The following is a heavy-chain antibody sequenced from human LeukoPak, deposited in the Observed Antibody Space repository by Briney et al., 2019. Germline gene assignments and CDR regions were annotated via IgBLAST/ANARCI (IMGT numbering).Heavy chain of an antibody. CDR1: GFTFDEYG. Sequence: GGSLRLSCAASGFTFDEYGMSWVRQAPGKGLEWVSGINWNGGSTGYADSVKGRFTISRDNAKNSLYLQMNSLRAEDTALYYCARNYYDSSGYNYFQYYFDYWGQGTLVTVSS. D-gene: IGHD3-22*01. J-gene: IGHJ4*02. CDR3: ARNYYDSSGYNYFQYYFDY. CDR2: INWNGGST. V-gene: IGHV3-20*04.